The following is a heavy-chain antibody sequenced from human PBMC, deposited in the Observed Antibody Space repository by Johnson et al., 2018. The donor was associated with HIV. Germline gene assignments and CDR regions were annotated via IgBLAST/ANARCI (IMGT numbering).Heavy chain of an antibody. V-gene: IGHV3-66*02. J-gene: IGHJ3*02. D-gene: IGHD5-24*01. Sequence: VQLVESGGGLVQPGGSLRLSCAVSGYSVTGYNMNWVRQAPVKGLEWVSVIYTGSDSTSYTDSVTGRFTVSRDNSKNTLYLQMNSLRGEDTAVYYCARGSQEMVTIWNAFDIWGQGTMV. CDR2: IYTGSDST. CDR1: GYSVTGYN. CDR3: ARGSQEMVTIWNAFDI.